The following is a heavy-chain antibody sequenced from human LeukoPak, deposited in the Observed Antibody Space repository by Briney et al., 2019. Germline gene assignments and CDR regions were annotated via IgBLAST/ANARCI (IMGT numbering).Heavy chain of an antibody. Sequence: GASVKVSCKASGGTFSSYAISWVRQAPGQGLEWMGGIIPIFGTANYAQKFQGRVTMTTDTSTSTAYMELRSLRSDDTAVYYCARGYGEQLLLRFDPWGQGTLVTVSS. CDR2: IIPIFGTA. CDR3: ARGYGEQLLLRFDP. V-gene: IGHV1-69*05. CDR1: GGTFSSYA. D-gene: IGHD2-15*01. J-gene: IGHJ5*02.